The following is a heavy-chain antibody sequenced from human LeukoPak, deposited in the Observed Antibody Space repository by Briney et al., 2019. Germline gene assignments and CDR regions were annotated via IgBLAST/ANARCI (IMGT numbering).Heavy chain of an antibody. CDR1: GDSISNYY. V-gene: IGHV4-4*07. CDR2: IYYSGST. Sequence: SETLSLTCSVSGDSISNYYWSWTRQSAGKGLEWIGRIYYSGSTNYNPSLKSRVTISVDTSKNQFSLKLSSVTAADTAVYYCARVRYCSGGSCYYDYYYYYMDVWGKGTTVTVSS. D-gene: IGHD2-15*01. J-gene: IGHJ6*03. CDR3: ARVRYCSGGSCYYDYYYYYMDV.